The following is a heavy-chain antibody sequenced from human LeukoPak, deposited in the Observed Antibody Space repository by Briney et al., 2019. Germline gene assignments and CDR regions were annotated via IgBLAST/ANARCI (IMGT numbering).Heavy chain of an antibody. J-gene: IGHJ6*02. CDR3: ARDNRGYSYGYSYYYGMDV. CDR2: INAGNGKT. CDR1: GYTFTSYA. V-gene: IGHV1-3*01. D-gene: IGHD5-18*01. Sequence: ASVKVSCKASGYTFTSYAMHWVRQAPGQKLEWMGWINAGNGKTEYSQKFQDRGTFTRDTSADTAYMELSRLRSEDTAVYYCARDNRGYSYGYSYYYGMDVWGQGTTVTVSS.